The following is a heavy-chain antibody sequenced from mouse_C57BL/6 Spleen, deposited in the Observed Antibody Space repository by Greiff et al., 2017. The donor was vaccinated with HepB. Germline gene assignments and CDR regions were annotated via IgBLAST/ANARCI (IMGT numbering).Heavy chain of an antibody. V-gene: IGHV1-64*01. CDR1: GYTFTSYW. CDR3: AALDYGSSFFAY. CDR2: IHPNSGST. J-gene: IGHJ3*01. D-gene: IGHD1-1*01. Sequence: VQLQQPGAELVKPGASVKLSCKASGYTFTSYWMHWVKQRPGQGLEWIGMIHPNSGSTNYNEKFKSKATLTVDKSSSTAYMQLSSLTSEDSAVYYCAALDYGSSFFAYWGQGTLVTVSA.